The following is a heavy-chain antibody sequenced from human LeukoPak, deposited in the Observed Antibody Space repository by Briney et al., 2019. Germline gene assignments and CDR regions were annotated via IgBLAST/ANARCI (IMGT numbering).Heavy chain of an antibody. J-gene: IGHJ3*02. D-gene: IGHD3-22*01. V-gene: IGHV3-7*01. CDR3: ARHYDGSGYYDAFDI. Sequence: GGSLRLSCAASGFTLSSFWMSWVRQTPGKGLEWVANIKQDGSEKYYVDSVKGRFTISRDNAKNSLYLQTNSLRAEDTAVYYCARHYDGSGYYDAFDIWGQGTMVTVSS. CDR2: IKQDGSEK. CDR1: GFTLSSFW.